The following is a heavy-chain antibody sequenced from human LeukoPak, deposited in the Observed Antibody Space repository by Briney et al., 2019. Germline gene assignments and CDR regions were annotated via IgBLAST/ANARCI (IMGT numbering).Heavy chain of an antibody. Sequence: SGTLSLTCAVSGDTISSTKWWSWVRQSPGKGLEWVGEIHHSVGSNYNPSLKSRATISLAKSNNQFSLSLRSVTAADTAVYYCARNDFYDMDVWGKGTTVTVSS. D-gene: IGHD2/OR15-2a*01. CDR3: ARNDFYDMDV. CDR1: GDTISSTKW. CDR2: IHHSVGS. V-gene: IGHV4-4*02. J-gene: IGHJ6*03.